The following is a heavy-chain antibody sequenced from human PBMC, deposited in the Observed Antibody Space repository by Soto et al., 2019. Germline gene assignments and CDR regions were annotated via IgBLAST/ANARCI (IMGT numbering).Heavy chain of an antibody. D-gene: IGHD2-8*01. CDR2: IKQDGSEK. V-gene: IGHV3-7*03. CDR1: GFTFSSYW. J-gene: IGHJ4*02. CDR3: AREGCTNGVCYRYYFDY. Sequence: GGSVRLSCAASGFTFSSYWMSWVRQAPWKGLEWVANIKQDGSEKYYVDSVKGRFTISRDNAKNSLYLQMNSLRAEDTAVYYCAREGCTNGVCYRYYFDYWGQGTLVTVSS.